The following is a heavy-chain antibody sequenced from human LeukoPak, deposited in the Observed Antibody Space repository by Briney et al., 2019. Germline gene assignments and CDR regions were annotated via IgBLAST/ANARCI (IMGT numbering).Heavy chain of an antibody. CDR2: IYYSGST. Sequence: SETLSLTCTVSGGSISSYYWSWIRQPPGKGLEWIGYIYYSGSTNYNPSLKSRVTMSVDTSKNQFSLKLSSVTAADTAVYYCAREKYKSWFDPWGQGTLVTVSS. D-gene: IGHD1-14*01. J-gene: IGHJ5*02. CDR3: AREKYKSWFDP. V-gene: IGHV4-59*12. CDR1: GGSISSYY.